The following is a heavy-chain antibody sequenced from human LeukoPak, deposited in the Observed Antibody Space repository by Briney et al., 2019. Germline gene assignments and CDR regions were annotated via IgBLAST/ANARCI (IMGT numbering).Heavy chain of an antibody. CDR3: ARRRVVPAAPFDY. J-gene: IGHJ4*02. V-gene: IGHV1-69*04. Sequence: ASVKVSCKASGGTFSSYAISWVRQAPGQGLEWMGRIIPILGIANYAQKFQGRVTITADKSTSTAYMELSSLRSEDTAVYYCARRRVVPAAPFDYWGQGTLVTVSS. CDR1: GGTFSSYA. D-gene: IGHD2-2*01. CDR2: IIPILGIA.